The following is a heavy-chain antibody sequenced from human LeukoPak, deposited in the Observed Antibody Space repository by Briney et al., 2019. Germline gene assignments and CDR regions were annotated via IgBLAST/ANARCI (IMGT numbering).Heavy chain of an antibody. CDR1: GGSISSYY. CDR3: ARDYSGNDAFDI. J-gene: IGHJ3*02. Sequence: PSETLSLTCTVSGGSISSYYWSWIRQPPGKGLERIGYIYYSGSTNYNPSLKSRVTISVDTSKNQFSLKLSSVTAADTAVYYCARDYSGNDAFDIWGQGTMVTVSS. V-gene: IGHV4-59*01. CDR2: IYYSGST. D-gene: IGHD2-15*01.